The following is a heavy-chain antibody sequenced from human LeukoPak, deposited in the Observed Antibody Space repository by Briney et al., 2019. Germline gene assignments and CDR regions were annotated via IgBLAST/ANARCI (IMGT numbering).Heavy chain of an antibody. J-gene: IGHJ4*02. D-gene: IGHD2-2*01. CDR1: GDSISNGGYY. CDR3: ARDRRQAPAAIDY. CDR2: MSHSGNT. V-gene: IGHV4-30-2*01. Sequence: SETLSLTCSVSGDSISNGGYYWGCVRQPPGKGLECIGYMSHSGNTYYNPSLTSRVIISVDRSKNQFSLQLASVTAADTAVYFCARDRRQAPAAIDYWGQGALVTVSS.